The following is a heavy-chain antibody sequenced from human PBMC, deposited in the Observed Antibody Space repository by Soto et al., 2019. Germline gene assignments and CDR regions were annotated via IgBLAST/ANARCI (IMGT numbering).Heavy chain of an antibody. J-gene: IGHJ4*02. CDR3: AREPPEGYYYDSSGIDY. CDR1: GFTFSSYG. V-gene: IGHV3-33*01. Sequence: VQLVESGGGVVQPGRSLRLSCAASGFTFSSYGMHWVRQAPGKGLEWVAVIWYDGSNKYYADSVKGRFTISRDNSKNTLYLQMNSLRAEDTAVYYCAREPPEGYYYDSSGIDYWGQGTLVTVSS. D-gene: IGHD3-22*01. CDR2: IWYDGSNK.